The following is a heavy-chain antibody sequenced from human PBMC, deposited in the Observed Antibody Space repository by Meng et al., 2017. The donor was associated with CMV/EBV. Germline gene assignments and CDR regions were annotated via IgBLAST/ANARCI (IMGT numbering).Heavy chain of an antibody. CDR2: IYTSGST. V-gene: IGHV4-4*07. J-gene: IGHJ4*02. D-gene: IGHD3-22*01. CDR1: GASISSYY. CDR3: ATSSTMIVAGDYYFDY. Sequence: VRVQGAGQGLGKPSETLSPPCPVSGASISSYYWSWIRQPAGKGLEWIGRIYTSGSTNYNPSLKSRVTMSVDTSKNQFSLKLSSVTAADTAVYYCATSSTMIVAGDYYFDYWGQGTLVTVSS.